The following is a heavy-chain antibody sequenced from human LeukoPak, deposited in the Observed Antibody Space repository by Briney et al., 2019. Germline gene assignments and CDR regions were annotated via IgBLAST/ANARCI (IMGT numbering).Heavy chain of an antibody. D-gene: IGHD6-13*01. Sequence: GGSLRLSCAASESTFSSYGMHWVRQAPGKGLEWVAVIWYDGSNKYYADSVKGRFTISRDNSKNTLYLQMNSLRAEDTAVYYCARGNGYSTLNWFDPWGQGTLVTVSS. CDR2: IWYDGSNK. J-gene: IGHJ5*02. CDR3: ARGNGYSTLNWFDP. V-gene: IGHV3-33*01. CDR1: ESTFSSYG.